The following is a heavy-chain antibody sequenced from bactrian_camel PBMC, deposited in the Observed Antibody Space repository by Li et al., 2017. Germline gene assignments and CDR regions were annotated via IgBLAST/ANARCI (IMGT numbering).Heavy chain of an antibody. D-gene: IGHD3*01. V-gene: IGHV3S53*01. Sequence: HVQLVESGGGSVQAGGSLRLSCAFSVDRHKTNCVAWFRQAPGKEREGVAVINRDGDTTYTESVKGRFTISRDNAEKTVALQMNSLKIEDTAVYYCALGSSRQATMTARGKGTQVTVS. J-gene: IGHJ4*01. CDR2: INRDGDT. CDR1: VDRHKTNC.